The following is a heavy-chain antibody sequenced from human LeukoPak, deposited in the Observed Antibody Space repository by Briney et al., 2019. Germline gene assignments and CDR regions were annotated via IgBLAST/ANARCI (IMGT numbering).Heavy chain of an antibody. D-gene: IGHD2-2*02. J-gene: IGHJ6*03. CDR3: AKDKMDIVVVPAAIRIYYYMDV. V-gene: IGHV3-30*02. Sequence: GGSLRLSCAASGFTFSSYGMHWVRQAPGKGLEWVAFIRYDGSNKYYADSVKGRFTISRDNSKNTLYLQMNSLRAEDTAVYYCAKDKMDIVVVPAAIRIYYYMDVWGKGTTVTVSS. CDR2: IRYDGSNK. CDR1: GFTFSSYG.